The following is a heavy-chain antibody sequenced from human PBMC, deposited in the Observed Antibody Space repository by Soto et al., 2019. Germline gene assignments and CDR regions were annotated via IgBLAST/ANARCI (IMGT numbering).Heavy chain of an antibody. J-gene: IGHJ4*02. V-gene: IGHV3-73*02. CDR1: GFTFSGSA. D-gene: IGHD4-17*01. CDR3: TRTSGGYGANDY. CDR2: IRSKANSYAT. Sequence: EVQLVESGGGLVQPGGSLKLSCAASGFTFSGSAMHWVRQASGKGLEWVGRIRSKANSYATAYAASVKGRFTISRDDSKNTAYVQMNSLKTEDTAVYYCTRTSGGYGANDYWGQGTLVTVSS.